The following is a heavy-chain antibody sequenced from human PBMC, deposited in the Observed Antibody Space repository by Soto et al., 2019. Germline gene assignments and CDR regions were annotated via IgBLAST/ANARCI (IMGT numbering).Heavy chain of an antibody. CDR1: GGSISSSSYY. CDR3: ARRLYYDSSGFEGGGMDV. D-gene: IGHD3-22*01. J-gene: IGHJ6*02. V-gene: IGHV4-39*01. CDR2: IYYSGST. Sequence: SETLCLTCAVSGGSISSSSYYWGWIRQPPGKGLEWIGSIYYSGSTYYNPSLKSRVTISVDTSKNQFSLKLSSVTAADTAVYYCARRLYYDSSGFEGGGMDVWGQGTTVTVSS.